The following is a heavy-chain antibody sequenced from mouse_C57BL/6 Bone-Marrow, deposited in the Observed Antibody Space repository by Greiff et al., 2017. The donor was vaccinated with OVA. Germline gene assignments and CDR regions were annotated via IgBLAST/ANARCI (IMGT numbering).Heavy chain of an antibody. CDR2: IDPENGDT. J-gene: IGHJ3*01. V-gene: IGHV14-4*01. CDR3: TTDYDVFAY. CDR1: GFNIKDDY. D-gene: IGHD2-4*01. Sequence: DVKLVESGAELVRPGASVKLSCTASGFNIKDDYMHWVKQRPEQGLEWIGWIDPENGDTEYASKFQGKATITADTSSNTAYLQLSSLTSEDTAVYYCTTDYDVFAYWGQGTLVTVSA.